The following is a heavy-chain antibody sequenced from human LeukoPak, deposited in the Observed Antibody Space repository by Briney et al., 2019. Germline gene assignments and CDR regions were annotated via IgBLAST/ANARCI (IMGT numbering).Heavy chain of an antibody. CDR2: IIPILGIA. V-gene: IGHV1-69*04. J-gene: IGHJ4*02. Sequence: ASVKVSCKASGGTFSSYTISWVRQAPGQGLEWMGRIIPILGIANYAQKFQGRVTITADKSTSTAFMELSSLRSEDTAVYYCARDLPQQLVHFDYWGQGTLVTVSS. D-gene: IGHD6-13*01. CDR3: ARDLPQQLVHFDY. CDR1: GGTFSSYT.